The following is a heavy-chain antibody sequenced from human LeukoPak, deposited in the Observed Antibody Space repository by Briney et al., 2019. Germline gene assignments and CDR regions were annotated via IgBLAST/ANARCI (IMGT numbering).Heavy chain of an antibody. J-gene: IGHJ4*02. V-gene: IGHV3-15*01. CDR1: GLTFSNAW. CDR2: IKSKTDGGTT. CDR3: TSGAFFDTFDY. Sequence: GGSLRLSCAASGLTFSNAWMSWVRQAPGKGLEWVGRIKSKTDGGTTDYAAPVKGRFTISRDDSKNTLYLQMNSLKTEDTAVYYCTSGAFFDTFDYWGQGTLVTVSS. D-gene: IGHD5-18*01.